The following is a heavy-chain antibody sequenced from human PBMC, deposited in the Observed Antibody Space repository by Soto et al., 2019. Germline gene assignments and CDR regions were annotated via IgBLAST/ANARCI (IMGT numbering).Heavy chain of an antibody. Sequence: SVKVSCKASGGTFSSYAISWVRQAPGQGLEWMGGIIPIFGTANYAQKFQGRVTITADESTSTAYMELSSLRSEDTAVYYCARGTSGGKSGYYYDGSGNVFDYWGQGTLVTGSS. J-gene: IGHJ4*02. CDR2: IIPIFGTA. V-gene: IGHV1-69*13. CDR1: GGTFSSYA. CDR3: ARGTSGGKSGYYYDGSGNVFDY. D-gene: IGHD3-22*01.